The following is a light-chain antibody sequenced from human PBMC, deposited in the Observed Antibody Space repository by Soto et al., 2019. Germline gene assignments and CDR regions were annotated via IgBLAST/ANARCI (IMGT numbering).Light chain of an antibody. CDR2: DVS. Sequence: QSALTQPASVSGSPGQSITISCTGTSSDVGGYNYVSWYHHHPGKAPKLMIYDVSNRPSGVSNRFSGSKSGNTASLTISGLQAEDEADYYCSSYTNSNTPDVVFGGGTKLTVL. J-gene: IGLJ2*01. V-gene: IGLV2-14*03. CDR3: SSYTNSNTPDVV. CDR1: SSDVGGYNY.